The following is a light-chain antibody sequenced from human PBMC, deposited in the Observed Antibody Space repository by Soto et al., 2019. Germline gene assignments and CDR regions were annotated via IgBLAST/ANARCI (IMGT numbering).Light chain of an antibody. V-gene: IGLV2-8*01. CDR1: SSDVGGYNY. CDR3: SSYAGSNIFYV. J-gene: IGLJ1*01. Sequence: QSVLTQPPSASGSPGQSVTISCTGTSSDVGGYNYVSWYQQHPGKAPKLMIYEVNKRPSGVPDRFSGSKSGNTASLTVSGLQAEDEADYYCSSYAGSNIFYVFGTGT. CDR2: EVN.